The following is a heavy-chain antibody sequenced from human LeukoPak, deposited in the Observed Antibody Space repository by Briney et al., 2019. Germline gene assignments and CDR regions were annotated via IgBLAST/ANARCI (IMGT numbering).Heavy chain of an antibody. CDR2: IYYSGST. J-gene: IGHJ4*02. CDR1: GGSISSYY. CDR3: ARGQRGEMATIEYYFDY. V-gene: IGHV4-59*01. D-gene: IGHD5-24*01. Sequence: SQTLSLTCTVSGGSISSYYWSWIRQPPGKGLEWIGYIYYSGSTNYNPSLKSRVTISVDTSKNQFSLKLSSVTAADTAVYYCARGQRGEMATIEYYFDYWGQGTLVTVSS.